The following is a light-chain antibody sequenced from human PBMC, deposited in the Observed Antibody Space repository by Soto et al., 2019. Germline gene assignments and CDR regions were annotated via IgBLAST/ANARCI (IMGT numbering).Light chain of an antibody. V-gene: IGKV3-15*01. CDR1: QGIGST. CDR3: QRYNNWPLT. Sequence: EIVLTQSPAALSVSPGERVTLSCRASQGIGSTLAWYQQKPGQTPRLLLYDSSTRAIGIPARFSGSRSGTEFTLTINVLQSEDFAVYYCQRYNNWPLTFGGGTKVEIK. CDR2: DSS. J-gene: IGKJ4*01.